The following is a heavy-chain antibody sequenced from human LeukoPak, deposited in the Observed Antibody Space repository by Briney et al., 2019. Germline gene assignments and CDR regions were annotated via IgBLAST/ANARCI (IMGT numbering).Heavy chain of an antibody. D-gene: IGHD3-10*01. Sequence: GGSLRLSCAASGFAVSSNYMSWVRQAPGKGLEWVSVIYRDGRTYYGDSVKGRFTISRDISKNTLLLQMTSLTAEDTALYYCAKVKGWYGEGYFDYWGQGSLVTVSS. CDR1: GFAVSSNY. CDR2: IYRDGRT. V-gene: IGHV3-53*01. J-gene: IGHJ4*02. CDR3: AKVKGWYGEGYFDY.